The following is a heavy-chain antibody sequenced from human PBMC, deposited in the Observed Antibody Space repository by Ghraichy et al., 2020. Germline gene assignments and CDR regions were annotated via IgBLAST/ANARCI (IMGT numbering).Heavy chain of an antibody. J-gene: IGHJ4*02. V-gene: IGHV1-2*02. Sequence: ASVKVSCKASGYPFTTYYIHWVRQAPGQGLEWVGWIIPNSGATNYAQKFQGRVTMTRDPSISTAYMELSSLRSDDTAVYYCAREYSISSSGAYYFDYWGQGTLVTVSS. CDR3: AREYSISSSGAYYFDY. D-gene: IGHD6-6*01. CDR1: GYPFTTYY. CDR2: IIPNSGAT.